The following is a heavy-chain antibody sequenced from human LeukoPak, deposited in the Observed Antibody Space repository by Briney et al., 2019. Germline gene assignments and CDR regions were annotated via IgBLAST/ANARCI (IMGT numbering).Heavy chain of an antibody. V-gene: IGHV3-11*01. CDR1: GFTFSHYY. D-gene: IGHD3-3*01. CDR3: ARARITIFGVVRGNYYFDY. CDR2: ISSIGCTI. Sequence: GGALRLSCVASGFTFSHYYMSWLDQAAGKGLDWVSYISSIGCTIYYADSVTGRFTISRDNAKNSLYLQMNSLRAEDTAAYYCARARITIFGVVRGNYYFDYWGQGTLVTVSS. J-gene: IGHJ4*02.